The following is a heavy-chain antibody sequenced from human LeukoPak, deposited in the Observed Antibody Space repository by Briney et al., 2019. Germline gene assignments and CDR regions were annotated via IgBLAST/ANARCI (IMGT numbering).Heavy chain of an antibody. D-gene: IGHD2-2*01. CDR3: ARGPRVPAAIEIDY. J-gene: IGHJ4*02. V-gene: IGHV1-2*02. Sequence: ASVKVSCKASGYTFTGYYMHWVRQAPGQGLELMGWINPNSGGTNYAQKCQGRVTITRDTSISTAYMELSRLRSDDTAVYYCARGPRVPAAIEIDYWGQGTLVTVSS. CDR2: INPNSGGT. CDR1: GYTFTGYY.